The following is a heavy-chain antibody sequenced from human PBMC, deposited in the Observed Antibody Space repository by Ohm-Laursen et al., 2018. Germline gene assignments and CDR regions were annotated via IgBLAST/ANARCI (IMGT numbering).Heavy chain of an antibody. CDR3: AHDERAGVTSSS. D-gene: IGHD2-21*02. J-gene: IGHJ4*02. V-gene: IGHV3-21*06. Sequence: SLRLSCSASGLTLRSYNMNWVRQAPGKGLEWVSSISSSGSHVYYADSVKGRFTISRDNAKNAVYLQMDSLRLEDTAVYYCAHDERAGVTSSSWGQGTLVTVSS. CDR1: GLTLRSYN. CDR2: ISSSGSHV.